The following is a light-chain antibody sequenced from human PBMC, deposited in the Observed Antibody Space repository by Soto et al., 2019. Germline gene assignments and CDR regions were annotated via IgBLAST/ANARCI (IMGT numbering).Light chain of an antibody. CDR3: QHFHGFPYT. Sequence: DIQMTQSPSSLSASVGDRVTITCQANQDISNYLNWYQQKPGKAPDLLIYDASNLETGVPSRFSGSGSGTEFTLTISSLQAEDFATYYCQHFHGFPYTFGQGTKVEIK. V-gene: IGKV1-33*01. J-gene: IGKJ2*01. CDR2: DAS. CDR1: QDISNY.